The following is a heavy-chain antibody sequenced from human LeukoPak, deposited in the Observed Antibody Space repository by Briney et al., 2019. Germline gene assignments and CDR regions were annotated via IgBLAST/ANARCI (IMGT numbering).Heavy chain of an antibody. D-gene: IGHD3-3*01. V-gene: IGHV3-23*01. Sequence: QTGGSLRLSCAASGFTFSTYAMSWVRQAPGKGLEWVSVISGTGGSTNYADSVKGRFTISRAYSKSTLYVQMNSLRVEDTAVYYCARGHNHDTWNPFDYWGQGTLVTVSS. CDR2: ISGTGGST. CDR1: GFTFSTYA. J-gene: IGHJ4*02. CDR3: ARGHNHDTWNPFDY.